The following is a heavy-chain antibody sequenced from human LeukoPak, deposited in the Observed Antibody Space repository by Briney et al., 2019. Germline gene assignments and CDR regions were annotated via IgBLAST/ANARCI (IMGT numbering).Heavy chain of an antibody. J-gene: IGHJ6*02. V-gene: IGHV3-13*01. CDR2: IGTVDDT. CDR1: GFTFSTYD. CDR3: AREIRETVFTRHHYYGIDV. Sequence: PGGSLRLSCAASGFTFSTYDMHWVRQVTGKGLEWVSAIGTVDDTYYLGSVKGRFTISRENAKNVLYLRMSSLRVEDTAVYYCAREIRETVFTRHHYYGIDVWGQGTTVTVSS. D-gene: IGHD1-1*01.